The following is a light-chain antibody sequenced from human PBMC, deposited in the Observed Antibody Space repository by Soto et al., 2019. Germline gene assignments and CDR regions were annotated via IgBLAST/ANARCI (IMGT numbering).Light chain of an antibody. CDR3: QQYKT. CDR2: GAS. Sequence: EIVLTQSPGTLSLSPGERATLSCRASQSVSSSYLAWYQQKPGQAPRLLIYGASSRATGIPDWFSGSGSGTDFTLTINRLEPEDFAVYYCQQYKTFGPGTKVDIK. CDR1: QSVSSSY. V-gene: IGKV3-20*01. J-gene: IGKJ1*01.